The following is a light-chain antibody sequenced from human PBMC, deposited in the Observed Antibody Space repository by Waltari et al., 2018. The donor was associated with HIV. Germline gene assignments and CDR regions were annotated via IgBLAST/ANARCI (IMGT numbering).Light chain of an antibody. CDR2: GNS. Sequence: QSVLTQPPSVSGAPGPRVTISCTGSSSNIGAGYDVHWYQQLPGTAPKLLIYGNSNRPAGVPDRFSVSKSGTSASLAITGLQAEDEADYYCQSYDSSLSGWVFGGGTKLTVL. V-gene: IGLV1-40*01. CDR1: SSNIGAGYD. J-gene: IGLJ3*02. CDR3: QSYDSSLSGWV.